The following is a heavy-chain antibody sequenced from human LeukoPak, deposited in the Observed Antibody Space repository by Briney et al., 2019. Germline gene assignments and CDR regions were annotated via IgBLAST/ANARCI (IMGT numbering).Heavy chain of an antibody. CDR2: ISYDGSNK. J-gene: IGHJ4*02. CDR3: AKDRRSGSYFDY. V-gene: IGHV3-30*18. D-gene: IGHD3-3*01. Sequence: PGRSLRLSCAASGFTFSSYSMHWVRQAPGKGLEWVAVISYDGSNKYYADSVKGRFTISRDNSKNTLYLQMNSLRAEDTAVYYCAKDRRSGSYFDYWGQGTLVTVSS. CDR1: GFTFSSYS.